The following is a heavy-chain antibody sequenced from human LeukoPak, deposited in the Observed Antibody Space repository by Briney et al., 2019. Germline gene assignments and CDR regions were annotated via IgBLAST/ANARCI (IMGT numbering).Heavy chain of an antibody. CDR3: ARDRTYSSSFLDY. D-gene: IGHD6-6*01. V-gene: IGHV3-30*01. Sequence: GGSLRLSCAASGFSFSSYAMHWVRQAPGKGLEWVAVISYDGTSRYYAESVRGRFTIFRDNSKNTLYLEMNSLTGEDTAVYFCARDRTYSSSFLDYWGQGTLVTVSS. J-gene: IGHJ4*02. CDR1: GFSFSSYA. CDR2: ISYDGTSR.